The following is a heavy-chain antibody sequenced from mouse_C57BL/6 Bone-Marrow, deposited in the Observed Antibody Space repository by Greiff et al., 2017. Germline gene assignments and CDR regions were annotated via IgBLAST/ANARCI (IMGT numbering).Heavy chain of an antibody. J-gene: IGHJ3*01. CDR3: ARDGYYWFAY. V-gene: IGHV1-59*01. Sequence: QVQLKQPGAELVRPGTSVKLSCKASGYTFTSYWMHWVKQRPGQGLEWIGVIDPSDSYTNYNQKFKGKATLTVDTASSTAYMQLSSLTSEDSAVYYCARDGYYWFAYWGQGTLVTVSA. CDR1: GYTFTSYW. CDR2: IDPSDSYT. D-gene: IGHD2-3*01.